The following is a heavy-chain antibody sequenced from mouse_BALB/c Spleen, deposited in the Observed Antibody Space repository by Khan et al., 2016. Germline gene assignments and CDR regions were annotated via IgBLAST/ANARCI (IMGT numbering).Heavy chain of an antibody. CDR3: ARDFGADHLAFDY. V-gene: IGHV1-82*01. CDR1: GYAFSSSW. D-gene: IGHD1-2*01. Sequence: QVQLQQSGPELVKPGASVKISCKASGYAFSSSWMNWVKQRPGQGLEWIGRIYPGDGDTNYNGKFKGKATLTADKSSSTAYMQLSSLTSVDPAVYFVARDFGADHLAFDYWGQGTTLTVSS. J-gene: IGHJ2*01. CDR2: IYPGDGDT.